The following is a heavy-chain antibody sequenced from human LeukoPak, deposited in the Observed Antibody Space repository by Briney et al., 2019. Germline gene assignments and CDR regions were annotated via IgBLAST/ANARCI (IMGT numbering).Heavy chain of an antibody. D-gene: IGHD2-15*01. Sequence: GGSLRLSCAASGFTFNNYGMHWVRQAPGKGLEWVSSISGSGSSTYYADSVKGRFTISRDNSKNTLYVQMNSLRAEDTAVYYCAKARGFCSGGSCYNPFDPWGQGTLVTVSS. CDR2: ISGSGSST. V-gene: IGHV3-23*01. J-gene: IGHJ5*02. CDR1: GFTFNNYG. CDR3: AKARGFCSGGSCYNPFDP.